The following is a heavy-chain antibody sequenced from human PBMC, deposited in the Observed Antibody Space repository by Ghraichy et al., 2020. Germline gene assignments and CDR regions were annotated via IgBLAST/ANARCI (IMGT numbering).Heavy chain of an antibody. CDR1: GYTFTSYY. CDR3: ARSLRFLEWLLEPLYYYYYYMDV. V-gene: IGHV1-46*01. D-gene: IGHD3-3*01. J-gene: IGHJ6*03. Sequence: ASVKVSCKASGYTFTSYYMHWVRQAPGQGLEWMGIINPSGGSTSYAQKFQARVTMTRDTSTGKVYMELGSLRSEDTAVHYCARSLRFLEWLLEPLYYYYYYMDVWGKGTTVTVSS. CDR2: INPSGGST.